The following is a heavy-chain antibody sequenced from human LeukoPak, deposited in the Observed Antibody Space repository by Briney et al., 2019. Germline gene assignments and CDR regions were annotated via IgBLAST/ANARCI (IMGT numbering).Heavy chain of an antibody. CDR1: GYSFTSYW. J-gene: IGHJ6*02. D-gene: IGHD5-18*01. CDR3: ARRGYSYRTDVYYYGMDV. Sequence: GDSLKISCKGSGYSFTSYWIGWVRQIPGKGLEWGGIIYPGDSDTRYSPSFQGQVTISADKSISTAYLQWSSLKASDTAMYYCARRGYSYRTDVYYYGMDVWGQGTTVTVSS. V-gene: IGHV5-51*01. CDR2: IYPGDSDT.